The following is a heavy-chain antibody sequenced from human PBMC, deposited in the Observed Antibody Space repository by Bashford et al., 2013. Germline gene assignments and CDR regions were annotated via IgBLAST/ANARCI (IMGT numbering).Heavy chain of an antibody. J-gene: IGHJ5*02. CDR2: IIPIFGTA. CDR3: ASYGPVGWFDP. D-gene: IGHD4-17*01. Sequence: WVRQAPGQGLEWMGGIIPIFGTANYAQKFQGRVTITADESTSTAYMELSSLRAEDTAVYYCASYGPVGWFDPWGQGTLVTVSS. V-gene: IGHV1-69*01.